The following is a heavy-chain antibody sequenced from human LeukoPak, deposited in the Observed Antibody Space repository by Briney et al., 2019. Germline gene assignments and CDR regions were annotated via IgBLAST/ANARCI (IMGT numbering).Heavy chain of an antibody. D-gene: IGHD1-26*01. CDR1: GFTFSRYS. CDR3: TRDPGLMGATSFDY. V-gene: IGHV3-48*01. CDR2: ISSSSSAI. Sequence: GGSLRLSCVASGFTFSRYSLNWVRQAPGKELEWVSYISSSSSAIYYADSVKGRFTISRDNAKNSLYLQMNSLRVEDTAVYYCTRDPGLMGATSFDYWGQGTLVSVSS. J-gene: IGHJ4*02.